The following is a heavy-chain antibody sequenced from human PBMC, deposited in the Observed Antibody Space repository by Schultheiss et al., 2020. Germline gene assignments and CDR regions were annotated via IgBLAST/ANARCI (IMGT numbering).Heavy chain of an antibody. Sequence: GGSLRLSCAASGFTFSSYAMSWVRQAPGKGLEWVSAISGSGDSTYYADSVKGRFTISRDNPKNTLYLQMNSLRAEDTAVYYCAKQNYPIPTHPGIAVAGGAVDYGGQGTLVTVSS. V-gene: IGHV3-23*01. CDR2: ISGSGDST. CDR3: AKQNYPIPTHPGIAVAGGAVDY. D-gene: IGHD6-19*01. J-gene: IGHJ4*02. CDR1: GFTFSSYA.